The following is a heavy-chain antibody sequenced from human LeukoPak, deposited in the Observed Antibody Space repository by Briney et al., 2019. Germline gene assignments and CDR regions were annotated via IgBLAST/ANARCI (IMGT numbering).Heavy chain of an antibody. V-gene: IGHV3-48*02. D-gene: IGHD1-26*01. CDR2: ITSSSTNI. CDR3: ATSGNYYLKY. CDR1: GFTFSTYN. J-gene: IGHJ4*02. Sequence: GGSLRLSCAASGFTFSTYNMNWVRQAPGKGLEWVSHITSSSTNIYYADSVKGRFTISRDNAKNALSLQMDSLRDEDTAVYYCATSGNYYLKYWGQGTLVTVSS.